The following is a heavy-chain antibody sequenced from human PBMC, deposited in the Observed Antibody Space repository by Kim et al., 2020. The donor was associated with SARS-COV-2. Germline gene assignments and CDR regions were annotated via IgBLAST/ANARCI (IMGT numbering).Heavy chain of an antibody. CDR3: AKDQGTYDIFQDAFDI. V-gene: IGHV3-30*18. CDR2: ISDVGSNT. J-gene: IGHJ3*02. D-gene: IGHD3-9*01. Sequence: GGSLRLSCAASGFTFSSYGMHWVRQAPGKGLEWVAAISDVGSNTYYADSVKGRFTISRDNSKNTLYLQMNSLRAEDTAVYYCAKDQGTYDIFQDAFDIWGQGTMVTVSS. CDR1: GFTFSSYG.